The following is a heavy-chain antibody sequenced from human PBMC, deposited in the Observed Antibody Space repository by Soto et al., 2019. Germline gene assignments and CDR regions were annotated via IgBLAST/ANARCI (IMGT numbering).Heavy chain of an antibody. J-gene: IGHJ4*02. CDR1: GGSIISDHYY. CDR3: ARHGGNKFDY. D-gene: IGHD3-16*01. Sequence: QPQLQESGPGLVKPSETLSLTCTVSGGSIISDHYYWAWIRQPPGKGREWIGNMHYSGNTYQNPSLNSRVTIFVDTSKNQFSLHLSSVTAADTAVYYCARHGGNKFDYWGQGTLVTVSS. V-gene: IGHV4-39*01. CDR2: MHYSGNT.